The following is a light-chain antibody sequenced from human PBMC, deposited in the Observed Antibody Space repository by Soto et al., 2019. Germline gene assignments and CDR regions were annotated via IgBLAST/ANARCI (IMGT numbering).Light chain of an antibody. V-gene: IGKV1-39*01. CDR3: QQGYSPNPIT. Sequence: DIQMTQSPSSLAAAIGDRVTITCRASQSIKNYLNWYQHKPGAAPKLLILGASNLESGVPSRFSGRGSGTEFTRGISSLQPEDCATYYCQQGYSPNPITFGRGTRVELK. CDR1: QSIKNY. CDR2: GAS. J-gene: IGKJ5*01.